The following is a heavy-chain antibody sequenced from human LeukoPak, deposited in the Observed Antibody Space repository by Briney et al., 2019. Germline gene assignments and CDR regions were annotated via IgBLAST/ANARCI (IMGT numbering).Heavy chain of an antibody. D-gene: IGHD2-2*01. CDR3: ARDGGYCSSTSCFRWFDP. CDR2: ISAYNGNT. V-gene: IGHV1-18*01. CDR1: GYTLTSYG. J-gene: IGHJ5*02. Sequence: ASVKVSCKASGYTLTSYGISWVRQAPGQGLEWMGWISAYNGNTNYAQKLQGRVTMTTDTSTSTAYMELRSLRSDDTAVYYCARDGGYCSSTSCFRWFDPWGQGTLVTVSS.